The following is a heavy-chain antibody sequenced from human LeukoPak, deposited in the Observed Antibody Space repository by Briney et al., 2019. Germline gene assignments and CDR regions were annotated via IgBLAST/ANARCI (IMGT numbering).Heavy chain of an antibody. D-gene: IGHD3-10*01. CDR1: GGTFSSYA. CDR3: ARVVLWFGEFPNWFDP. V-gene: IGHV1-69*01. Sequence: GASVKVSCKASGGTFSSYAISWVRQAPGQGLEWTGGIIPIFGTANYAQKFQGRVTITADESTSTAYMELSSLRSEDTAVYYCARVVLWFGEFPNWFDPWGQGTLVTVSS. J-gene: IGHJ5*02. CDR2: IIPIFGTA.